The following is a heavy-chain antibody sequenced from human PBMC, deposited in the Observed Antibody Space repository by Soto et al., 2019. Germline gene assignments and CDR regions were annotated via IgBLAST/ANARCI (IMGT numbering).Heavy chain of an antibody. V-gene: IGHV4-30-4*01. CDR1: GGSISSGDYY. Sequence: PSETLSLTCTVSGGSISSGDYYWSWIRQPPGKGLEWIGYIYHGGITNYNPSLKSRLNISSDTSKNQFSLRLGSVSAADTAIYYRARQYGGYEYYFDNWGQGTLVTVSS. J-gene: IGHJ4*02. CDR3: ARQYGGYEYYFDN. CDR2: IYHGGIT. D-gene: IGHD5-12*01.